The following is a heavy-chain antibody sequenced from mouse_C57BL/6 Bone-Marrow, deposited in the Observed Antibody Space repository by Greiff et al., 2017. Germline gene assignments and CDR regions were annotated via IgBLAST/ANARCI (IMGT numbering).Heavy chain of an antibody. D-gene: IGHD2-2*01. Sequence: QVQLKESGPELVKPGASVKISCKASGYSFTSYYIHWVKQRPGQGLEWIGWIYPGSGNTKYNEKFKGKATLTADTSSSTAYMQLSSLTSEDSAVYYCARTWLYFDYWGQGTTLTVSS. V-gene: IGHV1-66*01. J-gene: IGHJ2*01. CDR3: ARTWLYFDY. CDR1: GYSFTSYY. CDR2: IYPGSGNT.